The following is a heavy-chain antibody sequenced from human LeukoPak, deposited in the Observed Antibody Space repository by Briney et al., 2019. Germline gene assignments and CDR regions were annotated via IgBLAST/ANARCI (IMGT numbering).Heavy chain of an antibody. J-gene: IGHJ4*02. D-gene: IGHD2-2*01. CDR2: IYHSGST. Sequence: SETLSLTCTVSGYSISSGYYWGWIRPPPGKGLEWIGSIYHSGSTYYNPSLKSRVTISVDTSKNQFSLKLSSVTAADTAVYYCASRLQPSYRPYCSSTSCYPNYDSFDYWGQGTLVTVSS. CDR3: ASRLQPSYRPYCSSTSCYPNYDSFDY. V-gene: IGHV4-38-2*02. CDR1: GYSISSGYY.